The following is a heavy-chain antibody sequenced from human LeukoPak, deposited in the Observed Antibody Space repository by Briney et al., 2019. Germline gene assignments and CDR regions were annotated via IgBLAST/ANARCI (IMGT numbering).Heavy chain of an antibody. J-gene: IGHJ4*02. CDR3: AKSLGGHSGSYFPPDY. Sequence: PGGSLRLSCAASGFTVSSNYMSWVRQAPGKGLEWVSAISGSGGSTYYADSVKGRFTISRDNSKNTLYLQMNSLRAEDTAVYYCAKSLGGHSGSYFPPDYWGQGTLVTVSS. V-gene: IGHV3-23*01. CDR2: ISGSGGST. CDR1: GFTVSSNY. D-gene: IGHD1-26*01.